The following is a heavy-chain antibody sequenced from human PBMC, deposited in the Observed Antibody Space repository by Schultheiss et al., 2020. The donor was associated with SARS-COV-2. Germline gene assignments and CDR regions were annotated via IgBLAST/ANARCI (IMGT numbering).Heavy chain of an antibody. D-gene: IGHD3-10*01. V-gene: IGHV3-21*01. CDR2: ISSSSSYI. Sequence: GGSLRLSCAASGFTFSSYSMNWVRQAPGKGLEWVSSISSSSSYIYYADSVKGRFTISRDNAKNSLYLQMNSLRAEDTAVYYCARDRVPFGCWFDPWGQGTLVTVSS. CDR1: GFTFSSYS. J-gene: IGHJ5*02. CDR3: ARDRVPFGCWFDP.